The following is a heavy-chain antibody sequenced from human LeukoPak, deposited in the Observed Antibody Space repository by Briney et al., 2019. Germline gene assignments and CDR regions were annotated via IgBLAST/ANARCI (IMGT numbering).Heavy chain of an antibody. J-gene: IGHJ4*02. CDR3: ARGLAAPKGLGIEY. CDR2: ISAYNGDT. D-gene: IGHD6-13*01. Sequence: ASVKVSCKASGYTFTSYGISWVRQAPGQGLEWMGWISAYNGDTNYAQNLQGRVTITTDTSTTTAYMQLRSLRSDDTAVYYCARGLAAPKGLGIEYWGQGTLVTVSS. CDR1: GYTFTSYG. V-gene: IGHV1-18*01.